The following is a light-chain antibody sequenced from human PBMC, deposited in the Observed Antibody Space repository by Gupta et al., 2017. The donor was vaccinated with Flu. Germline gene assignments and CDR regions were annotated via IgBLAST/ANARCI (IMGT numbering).Light chain of an antibody. CDR2: LGS. Sequence: DMVETQSTLSMPDTPGVPASISCRSSQSLLHSNVYNYLDWYLQKPGQSPQLLIYLGSNRASGVPDRFSGSGSGTDFTLNISRLQAEDFGVYYCLQAHNTPSTFGQGTQLEIK. CDR3: LQAHNTPST. CDR1: QSLLHSNVYNY. V-gene: IGKV2-28*01. J-gene: IGKJ5*01.